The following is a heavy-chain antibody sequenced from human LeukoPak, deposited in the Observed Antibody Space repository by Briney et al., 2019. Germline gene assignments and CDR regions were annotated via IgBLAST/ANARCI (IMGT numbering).Heavy chain of an antibody. Sequence: GASVKVSCKASGYTFTGYYMHWVRQAPGQGLDWMGYIYPNSGATKYAQKFQGRVTMTRDTSISTAYMELSGLGSDDTAVYYCGTLLSNGPFDYWGQGSLVTVSS. CDR2: IYPNSGAT. V-gene: IGHV1-2*02. CDR3: GTLLSNGPFDY. CDR1: GYTFTGYY. J-gene: IGHJ4*02.